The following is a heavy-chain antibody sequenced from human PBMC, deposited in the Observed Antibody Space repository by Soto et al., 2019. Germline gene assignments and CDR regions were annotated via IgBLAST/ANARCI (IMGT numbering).Heavy chain of an antibody. J-gene: IGHJ4*02. CDR1: GYTFTSYA. V-gene: IGHV1-3*05. CDR3: AIGIAPYYFDY. CDR2: INAGNGNT. D-gene: IGHD6-13*01. Sequence: QVQLVQSGAEEKKPGASVKVSCKASGYTFTSYAMHWVRQAPGQRLEWMGWINAGNGNTKYSHKFTGRVTITRDTPASTAYMELSSLRSETTAVYYCAIGIAPYYFDYWSQGALATVSS.